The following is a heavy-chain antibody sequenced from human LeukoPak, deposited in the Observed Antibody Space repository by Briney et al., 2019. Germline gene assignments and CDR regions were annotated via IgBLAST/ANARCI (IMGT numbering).Heavy chain of an antibody. D-gene: IGHD6-19*01. CDR3: ARNSSGLDV. CDR1: GFTFSSYG. Sequence: GRSLRLSCAASGFTFSSYGMHWVRQAPGKGLEWVAVIWYDGSNKYYADSVKGRFTISRDNSKNTLYLQMNSLRAEDTAVYYCARNSSGLDVWGQGTLVTVSS. CDR2: IWYDGSNK. J-gene: IGHJ4*02. V-gene: IGHV3-33*01.